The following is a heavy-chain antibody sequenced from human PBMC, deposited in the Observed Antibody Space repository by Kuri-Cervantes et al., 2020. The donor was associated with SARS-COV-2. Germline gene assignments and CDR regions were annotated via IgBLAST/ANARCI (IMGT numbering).Heavy chain of an antibody. Sequence: GESLKISCAASGFSFGTYWMHWVRQAPGMGLVWVARIDEDGRTIDYAESVRGRFTISRDNAKNTLFLQMNSLRAEDTAVYYCAKGAYYYDSSGYTYYYGMDVWGQGTTVTVSS. CDR1: GFSFGTYW. J-gene: IGHJ6*02. V-gene: IGHV3-74*01. D-gene: IGHD3-22*01. CDR3: AKGAYYYDSSGYTYYYGMDV. CDR2: IDEDGRTI.